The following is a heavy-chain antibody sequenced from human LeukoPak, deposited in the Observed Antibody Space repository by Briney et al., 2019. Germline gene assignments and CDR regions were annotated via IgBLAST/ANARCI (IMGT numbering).Heavy chain of an antibody. CDR1: GFTFSNHI. V-gene: IGHV3-7*01. CDR3: AREGNAFDI. Sequence: GGSLRLSCAASGFTFSNHIISWVRQAPGKGLEWVANMTQDGSDKYYVDFVKGRFTISRDNAKNTLYLQMNSLRAEDTAFYYCAREGNAFDIWGQGTMVTVSS. J-gene: IGHJ3*02. D-gene: IGHD3-10*01. CDR2: MTQDGSDK.